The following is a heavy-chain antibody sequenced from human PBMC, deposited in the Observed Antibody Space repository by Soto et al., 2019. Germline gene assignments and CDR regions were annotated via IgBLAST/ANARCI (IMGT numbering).Heavy chain of an antibody. V-gene: IGHV3-48*01. J-gene: IGHJ4*02. CDR3: ARVSALDF. D-gene: IGHD3-16*02. CDR1: GFTFSSYD. Sequence: EVQLVESGGGLVQPGGSLRLSCAASGFTFSSYDMNWVRQAPGKGLGWVSFISTSSGSIYYADSVKGRFTISRDNAKNSLYLQMNSLRAEDTAVYYCARVSALDFWGQGTLVTVSS. CDR2: ISTSSGSI.